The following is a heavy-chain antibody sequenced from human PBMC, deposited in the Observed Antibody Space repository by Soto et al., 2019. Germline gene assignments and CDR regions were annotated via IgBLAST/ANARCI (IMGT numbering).Heavy chain of an antibody. Sequence: HPGGSLRLSCSASGFTFSSYAMHWVRQAPGKGLEYVSAISSNGGSTYYADPVKGRFTISRDNSKNTLYLQMSSLRAEDTAVYYCVKPPNFGVVIAHYFDYWGQGTLVTVSS. CDR3: VKPPNFGVVIAHYFDY. CDR2: ISSNGGST. D-gene: IGHD3-3*01. CDR1: GFTFSSYA. V-gene: IGHV3-64D*06. J-gene: IGHJ4*02.